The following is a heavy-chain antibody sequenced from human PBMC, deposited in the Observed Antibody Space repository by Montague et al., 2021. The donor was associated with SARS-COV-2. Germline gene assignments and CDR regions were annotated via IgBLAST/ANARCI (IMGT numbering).Heavy chain of an antibody. V-gene: IGHV3-23*03. Sequence: SLRLSCAAFGFTFNYYVMSWFRQAPVKGLEWVSVIYSGGSDSYFSDSVKGRFTVSRDNSKNTLILQMNSLRAEDTAVYYCARGGGYYSYGMDVRGQGTTVTVSS. CDR3: ARGGGYYSYGMDV. CDR1: GFTFNYYV. D-gene: IGHD2-15*01. CDR2: IYSGGSDS. J-gene: IGHJ6*02.